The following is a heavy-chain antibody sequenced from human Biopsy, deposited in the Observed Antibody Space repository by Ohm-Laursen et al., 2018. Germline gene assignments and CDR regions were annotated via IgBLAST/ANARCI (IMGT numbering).Heavy chain of an antibody. V-gene: IGHV1-2*07. Sequence: SVKVSCKASGYTFIDYYIHWARQAPGQGLEWMGWVNPNNGDKKFAPDFQGRLTMTRDKSISTACMELIRLRSDDTAVYYCARGPLGPLLEWLLFQTSIDVWGQGTTVTVSS. CDR1: GYTFIDYY. J-gene: IGHJ6*02. CDR2: VNPNNGDK. CDR3: ARGPLGPLLEWLLFQTSIDV. D-gene: IGHD3-3*01.